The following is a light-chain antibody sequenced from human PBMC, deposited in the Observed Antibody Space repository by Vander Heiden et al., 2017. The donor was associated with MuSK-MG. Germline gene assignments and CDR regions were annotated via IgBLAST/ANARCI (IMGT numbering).Light chain of an antibody. Sequence: DPAVSVALGQTVRITCQGDSLRSYYASWYQQKPGQAPVLVIYGKNNRPSGIPDRFSGSSSGNTASLTITGAQAEDEADYYCTSRDSSGNHVVFGGGTKLTVL. CDR1: SLRSYY. J-gene: IGLJ2*01. CDR2: GKN. CDR3: TSRDSSGNHVV. V-gene: IGLV3-19*01.